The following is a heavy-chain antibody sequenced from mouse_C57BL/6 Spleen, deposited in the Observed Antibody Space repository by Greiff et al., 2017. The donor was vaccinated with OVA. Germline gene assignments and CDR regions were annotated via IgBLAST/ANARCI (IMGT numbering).Heavy chain of an antibody. CDR1: GFTFSDYG. CDR2: ISSGSSTI. V-gene: IGHV5-17*01. CDR3: ARSYYCGSLYYYAMDY. Sequence: EVKLMESGGGLVKPGGSLKLSCAASGFTFSDYGMHWVRQAPEKGLEWVAYISSGSSTIYYADTVKGRFTISSDNAKNTLFLQMTMLRSEDTAMYYCARSYYCGSLYYYAMDYWGQGTSVTVSS. J-gene: IGHJ4*01. D-gene: IGHD1-1*01.